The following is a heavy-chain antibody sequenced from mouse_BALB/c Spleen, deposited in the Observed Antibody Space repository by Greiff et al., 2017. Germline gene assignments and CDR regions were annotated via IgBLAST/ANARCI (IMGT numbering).Heavy chain of an antibody. CDR2: IDPFNGGT. CDR1: GYSFTSYY. CDR3: ARSGFSTTATWYAMDY. J-gene: IGHJ4*01. D-gene: IGHD1-2*01. V-gene: IGHV1-28*01. Sequence: EVQLQQSGPELMKPGASVKISCKASGYSFTSYYMHWVKQSHGKSLEWIGYIDPFNGGTSYNQKFKGKATLTVDKSSSTAYMHLSSLTSEDSAVYYCARSGFSTTATWYAMDYWGQGTSVTVSS.